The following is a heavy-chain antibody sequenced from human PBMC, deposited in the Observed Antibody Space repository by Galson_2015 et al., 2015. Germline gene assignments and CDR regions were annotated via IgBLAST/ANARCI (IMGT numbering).Heavy chain of an antibody. V-gene: IGHV3-23*01. CDR2: ISGSGGST. CDR3: AKDFFSERITIFGVVIDY. Sequence: SLRLSCAASGFTFSSYAMSWVRRAPGKGLEWVSAISGSGGSTYYADSVKGRFTISRDNSKNTLYLQMNSLRAEDTAVYYCAKDFFSERITIFGVVIDYWGQGTLVTVSS. D-gene: IGHD3-3*01. CDR1: GFTFSSYA. J-gene: IGHJ4*02.